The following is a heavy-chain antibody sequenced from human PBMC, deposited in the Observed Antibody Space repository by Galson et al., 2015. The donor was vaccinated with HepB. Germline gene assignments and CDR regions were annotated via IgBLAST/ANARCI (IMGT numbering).Heavy chain of an antibody. V-gene: IGHV6-1*01. CDR2: IYYRSKWGY. Sequence: CAISGDSVSSNNAAWNWIRQSPSRGLEWLGRIYYRSKWGYDYAESVKSRITINLDTSKNQFSLQLNSVTPEDTAVYYCARDRWPQGYGADVWGQGTTVTVSS. J-gene: IGHJ6*02. CDR1: GDSVSSNNAA. CDR3: ARDRWPQGYGADV. D-gene: IGHD4-23*01.